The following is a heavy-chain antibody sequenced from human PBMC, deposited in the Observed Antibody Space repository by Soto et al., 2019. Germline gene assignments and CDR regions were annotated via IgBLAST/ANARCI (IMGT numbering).Heavy chain of an antibody. CDR2: IYYSGST. CDR3: ARRDYYYYGMDV. V-gene: IGHV4-31*03. J-gene: IGHJ6*02. CDR1: GGSIGSGGYY. Sequence: SETLSLTCSVSGGSIGSGGYYWSWIRQHPGKGLEWIGYIYYSGSTYYNPSLKSRVTISVDTSKNQFSLKLSSVTAADTAVYYCARRDYYYYGMDVWGQGTTVTVSS.